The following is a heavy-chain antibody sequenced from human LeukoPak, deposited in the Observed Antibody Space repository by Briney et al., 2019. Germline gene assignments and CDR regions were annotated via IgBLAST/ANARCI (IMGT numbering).Heavy chain of an antibody. J-gene: IGHJ4*02. Sequence: SETLSLTCTVSGYSISSAYYWGWIRQPPGKGLELIGSISHSGNTFYNASLRSRVTVSIDTSKNQFSLKLSSVTAADTAVYYCARSSWGSGSYFATHPDYWGQGTLVTVSS. V-gene: IGHV4-38-2*02. D-gene: IGHD3-10*01. CDR2: ISHSGNT. CDR3: ARSSWGSGSYFATHPDY. CDR1: GYSISSAYY.